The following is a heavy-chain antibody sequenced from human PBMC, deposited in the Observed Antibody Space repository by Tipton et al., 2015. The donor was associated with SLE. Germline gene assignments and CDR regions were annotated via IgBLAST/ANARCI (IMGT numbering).Heavy chain of an antibody. CDR2: IYYSGST. CDR1: GGSISSSSYY. J-gene: IGHJ4*02. Sequence: TLSLTCTVSGGSISSSSYYWGWIRQPPGKGLEWIGSIYYSGSTYYNPSLKSRVTISVDTSKNQFSLKLSSVTAADTAVYYCARRVFSGSYYYWGQGTLVTVSS. V-gene: IGHV4-39*01. CDR3: ARRVFSGSYYY. D-gene: IGHD1-26*01.